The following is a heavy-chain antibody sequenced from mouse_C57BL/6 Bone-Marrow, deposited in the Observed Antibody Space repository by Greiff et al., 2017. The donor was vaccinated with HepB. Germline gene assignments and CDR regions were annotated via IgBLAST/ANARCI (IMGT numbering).Heavy chain of an antibody. D-gene: IGHD2-5*01. CDR3: ARSPHYYSNRYWYFDV. CDR2: INPNYGTT. Sequence: EVKLVESGPELVKPGASVKISCKASGYSFTDYNMNWVKQSNGKSLEWIGVINPNYGTTSYNQKFKGKATLTVDQSSSTAYMQLNSLTSEDSAVYYCARSPHYYSNRYWYFDVWGTGTTVTVSS. J-gene: IGHJ1*03. V-gene: IGHV1-39*01. CDR1: GYSFTDYN.